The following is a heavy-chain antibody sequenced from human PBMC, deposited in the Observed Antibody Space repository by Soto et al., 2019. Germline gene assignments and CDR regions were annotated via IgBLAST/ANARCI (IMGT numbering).Heavy chain of an antibody. CDR3: ARIVATKDDAFDI. D-gene: IGHD5-12*01. Sequence: ASVKVSCKTSGYSFIDYYIHWMRQAPGQGLEWMGWISPNSGASNYTQNFQGRVTMTRDRSTATVYMELTGLRSDDTAVYYCARIVATKDDAFDIWGQGTMVTVSS. CDR1: GYSFIDYY. CDR2: ISPNSGAS. J-gene: IGHJ3*02. V-gene: IGHV1-2*02.